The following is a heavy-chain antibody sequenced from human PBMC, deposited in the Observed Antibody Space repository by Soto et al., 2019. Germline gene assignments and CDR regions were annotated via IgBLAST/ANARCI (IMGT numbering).Heavy chain of an antibody. CDR1: GGTFSNNA. J-gene: IGHJ6*01. CDR2: IIPIFDTA. D-gene: IGHD2-2*01. V-gene: IGHV1-69*01. CDR3: ARDCSSTNCPNFYYYGMDV. Sequence: QVQLVQSGAEVKDPGSSVKVSCKASGGTFSNNAISWVRQAPGQGLEWMGGIIPIFDTAKYAQKFQGRVTITADESTTTAYMELSSLRSEDTAVYYCARDCSSTNCPNFYYYGMDVW.